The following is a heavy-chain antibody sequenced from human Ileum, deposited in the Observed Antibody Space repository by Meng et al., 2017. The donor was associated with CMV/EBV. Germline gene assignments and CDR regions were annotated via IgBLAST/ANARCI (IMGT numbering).Heavy chain of an antibody. D-gene: IGHD2-2*01. J-gene: IGHJ6*02. Sequence: GESLKISCAASRFTFSSYWMHWVRQAPGKGLVWVSRINSDGSSTSYADSVKGRFTISRDNAKNTLYLQMNSLRAEDTAVYYCARTPIVVVPAAIPYYYYYYGMDVWGQGTTVTVSS. CDR2: INSDGSST. CDR3: ARTPIVVVPAAIPYYYYYYGMDV. CDR1: RFTFSSYW. V-gene: IGHV3-74*01.